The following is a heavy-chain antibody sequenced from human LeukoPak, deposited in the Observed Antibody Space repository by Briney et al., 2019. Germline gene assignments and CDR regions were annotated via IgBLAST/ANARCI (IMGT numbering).Heavy chain of an antibody. D-gene: IGHD3-22*01. CDR3: ARGYYDSSGYSPTPDY. V-gene: IGHV4-30-2*01. CDR2: IYHSGST. J-gene: IGHJ4*02. CDR1: GGSISSGGYS. Sequence: SQTLSLTCAVSGGSISSGGYSWSWIRQPPGKGLEWIGYIYHSGSTYYNPSLKSRVTISVDRSKNQFSLKLSSVTAADTAVCYCARGYYDSSGYSPTPDYWGQGTLVTVSS.